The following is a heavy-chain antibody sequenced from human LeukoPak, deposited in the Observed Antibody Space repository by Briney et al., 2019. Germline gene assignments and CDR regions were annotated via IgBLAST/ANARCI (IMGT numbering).Heavy chain of an antibody. D-gene: IGHD3-3*01. V-gene: IGHV4-4*07. CDR2: IYTSGST. CDR1: GGSISSYY. Sequence: SETLSLTCTVSGGSISSYYWSWIRQPAGKGLEWIGRIYTSGSTNYNPSPKSRVTMSVDTSKNQFSLMLSSVTAADTAVYYCARYVHDSWICSEGSFDPWGQGTLVTVSS. CDR3: ARYVHDSWICSEGSFDP. J-gene: IGHJ5*02.